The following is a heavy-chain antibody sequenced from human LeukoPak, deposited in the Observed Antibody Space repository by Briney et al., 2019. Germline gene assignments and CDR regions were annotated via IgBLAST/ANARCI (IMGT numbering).Heavy chain of an antibody. Sequence: GGSLRLSCEASGFTFGNFGITWVRQAPGKGLQWVSGITGSSTWTYYAASVKGRFTVSRDNSQNTLHLQMNSLRADDTAVYYCARELVSSGTGYFDLWGRGTLVTVSS. CDR2: ITGSSTWT. J-gene: IGHJ2*01. V-gene: IGHV3-23*01. CDR3: ARELVSSGTGYFDL. D-gene: IGHD3-10*01. CDR1: GFTFGNFG.